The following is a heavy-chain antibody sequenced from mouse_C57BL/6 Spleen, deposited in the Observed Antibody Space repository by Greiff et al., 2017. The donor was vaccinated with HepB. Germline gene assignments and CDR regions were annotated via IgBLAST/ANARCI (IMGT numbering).Heavy chain of an antibody. CDR3: ARLGGNYPFDY. CDR2: IYPGSGST. CDR1: GYTFTSYW. V-gene: IGHV1-55*01. J-gene: IGHJ2*01. Sequence: QVHVKQPGAELVKPGASVKMSCKASGYTFTSYWITWVKQRPGQGLEWIGDIYPGSGSTNYTEKFKSKATLTVDTSSSTAYMQLSSLTSGDSAVYYCARLGGNYPFDYWGQGTTLTVSS. D-gene: IGHD2-1*01.